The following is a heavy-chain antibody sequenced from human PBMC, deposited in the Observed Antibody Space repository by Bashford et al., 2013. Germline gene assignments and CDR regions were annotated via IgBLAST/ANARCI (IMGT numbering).Heavy chain of an antibody. CDR3: AKDRRPDGRYNFDY. V-gene: IGHV3-23*01. Sequence: VRQAPGKGLEWVSTIIRTNGSTHYADSVKGRFTISRDNSKNTLYLQMNSLRAEDTAVYFCAKDRRPDGRYNFDYWGQGTLVTVSS. D-gene: IGHD3-10*01. J-gene: IGHJ4*02. CDR2: IIRTNGST.